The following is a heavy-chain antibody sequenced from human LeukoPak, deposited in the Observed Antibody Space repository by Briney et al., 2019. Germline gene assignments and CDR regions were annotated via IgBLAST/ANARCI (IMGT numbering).Heavy chain of an antibody. CDR1: KFSSTNFA. CDR3: AIHGPLTGTCAFDY. CDR2: INDKADTT. D-gene: IGHD3-9*01. J-gene: IGHJ4*02. V-gene: IGHV3-23*01. Sequence: GGSLRLSCVASKFSSTNFAMSWVRQAPGKGLEWVSTINDKADTTYYTDSVKGRFTISRDNPRKTLFLQMDSLRADDTAVYYCAIHGPLTGTCAFDYWGLGTRVTVSS.